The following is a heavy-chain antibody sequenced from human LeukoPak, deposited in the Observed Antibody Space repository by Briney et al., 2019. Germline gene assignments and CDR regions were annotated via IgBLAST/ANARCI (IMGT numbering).Heavy chain of an antibody. D-gene: IGHD3-10*01. CDR1: GYTFTSYD. Sequence: GASVKVSCKASGYTFTSYDINWVRQAPGQGLEWMGWISAYNGNTNYAQKLQGRVTMTTDTSTSTAYMELRSLRSDDTAVYYCAREGGDYGSGSYSFDYWGQGTLVTVSS. J-gene: IGHJ4*02. CDR3: AREGGDYGSGSYSFDY. CDR2: ISAYNGNT. V-gene: IGHV1-18*01.